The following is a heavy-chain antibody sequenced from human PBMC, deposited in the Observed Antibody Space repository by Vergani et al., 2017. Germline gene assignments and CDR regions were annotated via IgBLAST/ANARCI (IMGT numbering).Heavy chain of an antibody. Sequence: EVQLLESGGSSAQPGESLRLSCVASGFTFTAHGLNWVRQAPGKGLGWVSGISGQNFRTHYACSVEGRFTISRDDSKKTVYLQMNSLRVEDTTAYYCSVAYGGYDWLDYWGQRTLVTVSS. CDR1: GFTFTAHG. V-gene: IGHV3-23*01. CDR3: SVAYGGYDWLDY. CDR2: ISGQNFRT. D-gene: IGHD3-10*01. J-gene: IGHJ5*01.